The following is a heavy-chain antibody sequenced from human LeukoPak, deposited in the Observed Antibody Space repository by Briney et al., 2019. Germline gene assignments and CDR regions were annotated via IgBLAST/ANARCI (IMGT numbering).Heavy chain of an antibody. CDR1: GFTFSSYA. Sequence: GGSLRLSCAASGFTFSSYAMHWVRQAPGKGLEYVSAISSNGGSTYYANSVKGRFTISRDNSKNTLYLQMGSLRAEDMAVYYCARVRGDSSGYRFDYWGQGTLVTVS. D-gene: IGHD3-22*01. J-gene: IGHJ4*02. CDR3: ARVRGDSSGYRFDY. V-gene: IGHV3-64*01. CDR2: ISSNGGST.